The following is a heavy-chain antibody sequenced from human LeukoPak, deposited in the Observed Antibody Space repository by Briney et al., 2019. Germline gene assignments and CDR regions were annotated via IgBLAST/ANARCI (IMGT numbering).Heavy chain of an antibody. J-gene: IGHJ3*01. D-gene: IGHD3-10*01. V-gene: IGHV4-59*12. CDR3: ARDRPGP. CDR1: GGSISSYY. Sequence: PSETLSLTCTVSGGSISSYYWSWIRQPPGKGLEWIGSIYYSGTTYYNPSLKSRVTISVDTSKNQFSLKLSSVTAADTAVYYCARDRPGPWGQGTMVTVSS. CDR2: IYYSGTT.